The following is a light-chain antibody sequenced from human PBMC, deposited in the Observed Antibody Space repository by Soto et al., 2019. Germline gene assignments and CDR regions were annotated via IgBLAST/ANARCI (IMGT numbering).Light chain of an antibody. J-gene: IGLJ1*01. CDR1: SSDFGYYNL. CDR2: EVN. CDR3: CSYAGSTTHYV. Sequence: QSLLTQPAALSGSTGQSITISCPGTSSDFGYYNLVSWYQQHPGKAPKLIIYEVNKRPSGFSNRFSGSKSGNTASLTISGLQAEDEADYYCCSYAGSTTHYVFGTGTKVTVL. V-gene: IGLV2-23*02.